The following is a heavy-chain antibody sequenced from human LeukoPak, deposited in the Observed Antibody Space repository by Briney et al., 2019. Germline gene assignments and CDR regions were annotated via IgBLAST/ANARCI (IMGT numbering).Heavy chain of an antibody. CDR1: GYSFPNFW. Sequence: HGESLKISCRGSGYSFPNFWIAWVRQLPGKGLEWMGHIYPDDSDTTYSPSFQGQVTMSVDKSISSAYLRWGSLKASDTAMYYCARYAGLHRPFDIWGQGTMVVVSS. J-gene: IGHJ3*02. V-gene: IGHV5-51*01. D-gene: IGHD2-21*02. CDR2: IYPDDSDT. CDR3: ARYAGLHRPFDI.